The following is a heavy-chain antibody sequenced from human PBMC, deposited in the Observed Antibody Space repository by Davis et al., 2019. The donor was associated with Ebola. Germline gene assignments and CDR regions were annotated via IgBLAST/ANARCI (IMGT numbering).Heavy chain of an antibody. CDR3: ARDENSNYGFYYYGMDV. J-gene: IGHJ6*02. Sequence: SVKVSCKASGYTFTSYDINWVRQAPGQGLEWMGRIIPILGIANYAQKFQGRVTITADKSTSTAYMELSSLRSEDTAVYYCARDENSNYGFYYYGMDVWGQGTTVTVSS. D-gene: IGHD4-11*01. CDR2: IIPILGIA. V-gene: IGHV1-69*04. CDR1: GYTFTSYD.